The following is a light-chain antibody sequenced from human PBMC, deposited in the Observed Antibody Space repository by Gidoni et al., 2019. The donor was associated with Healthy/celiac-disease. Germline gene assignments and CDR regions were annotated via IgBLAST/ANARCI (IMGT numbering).Light chain of an antibody. CDR2: AAT. CDR1: QRISNY. V-gene: IGKV1-27*01. Sequence: DIQMTQSPSSLSASVGDRVTITCRAIQRISNYLAWYQQKPGKVPKLLIYAATTLQSGVPSRFSGSGSGTDFTLTSSSLQPEDVATYYCQKYNSARYSFGQGTKLEIK. J-gene: IGKJ2*03. CDR3: QKYNSARYS.